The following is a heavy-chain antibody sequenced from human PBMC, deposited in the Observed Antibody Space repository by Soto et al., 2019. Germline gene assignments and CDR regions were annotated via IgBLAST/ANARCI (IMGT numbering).Heavy chain of an antibody. V-gene: IGHV3-30*18. CDR2: ISYDGSNK. J-gene: IGHJ6*02. D-gene: IGHD6-19*01. CDR1: GFTFSSYG. Sequence: PGESLKISCAASGFTFSSYGMHWVRQAPGKGLEWVAVISYDGSNKYYADSVKGRFTISRDNSKNTLYLQMSSLRAEDTAVYYCVKDGSSGWPYFYDMDVWGQGTTVTVSS. CDR3: VKDGSSGWPYFYDMDV.